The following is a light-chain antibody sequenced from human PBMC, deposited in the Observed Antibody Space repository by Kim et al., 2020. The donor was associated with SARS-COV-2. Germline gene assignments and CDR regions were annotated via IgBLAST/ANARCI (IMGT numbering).Light chain of an antibody. CDR1: KLGDKY. V-gene: IGLV3-1*01. CDR3: QAWDSSTVV. Sequence: MSPGQTARITCSSDKLGDKYACWYQQKPGQSPVLVIYKDSKRPSGIPERFSGSNSGNTATLTISGTQAMDEADYYCQAWDSSTVVFGGGTQLTVL. CDR2: KDS. J-gene: IGLJ2*01.